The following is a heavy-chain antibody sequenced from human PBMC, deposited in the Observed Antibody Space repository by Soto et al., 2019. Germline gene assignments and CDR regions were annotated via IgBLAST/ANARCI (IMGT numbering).Heavy chain of an antibody. CDR1: GGSISSSNYY. J-gene: IGHJ6*02. V-gene: IGHV4-39*01. Sequence: SETLSLTCTVSGGSISSSNYYWGWIRQPPXKGLEWISSSHYSGSTYYNPSLKSRLTISVDTSKNQFSLKLTSVTAADTAVYYCATGHTYGQPDYYYYYGMDVWGQGTAVTVSS. CDR2: SHYSGST. CDR3: ATGHTYGQPDYYYYYGMDV. D-gene: IGHD5-18*01.